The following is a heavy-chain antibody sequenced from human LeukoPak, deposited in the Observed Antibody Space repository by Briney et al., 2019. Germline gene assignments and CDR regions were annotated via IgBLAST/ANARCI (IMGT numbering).Heavy chain of an antibody. CDR2: MNPNSGST. CDR1: GYTFTGYY. J-gene: IGHJ4*02. V-gene: IGHV1-8*02. D-gene: IGHD1-26*01. Sequence: ASVKVSCKASGYTFTGYYMHWVRQAPGQGLEWMGWMNPNSGSTGYAQKFQGRVTMTRNTSISTAYMELSSLRSEDTAVYYCARVARVVGATSCTYWGQGTLVTVSS. CDR3: ARVARVVGATSCTY.